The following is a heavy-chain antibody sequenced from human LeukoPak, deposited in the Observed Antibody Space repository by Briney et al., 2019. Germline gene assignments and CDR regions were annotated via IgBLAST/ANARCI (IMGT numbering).Heavy chain of an antibody. CDR2: IYYSGST. CDR1: GGSISSGDYY. Sequence: SQTLSLTCTVSGGSISSGDYYWSWIRRPPGKGLEWIGYIYYSGSTYYNPSLKSRVTISVDTSKNQFSLKLSSVTAADTAVYYCASLYGSGSYTYNWFDPWGQGTLVTVSS. J-gene: IGHJ5*02. V-gene: IGHV4-30-4*01. CDR3: ASLYGSGSYTYNWFDP. D-gene: IGHD3-10*01.